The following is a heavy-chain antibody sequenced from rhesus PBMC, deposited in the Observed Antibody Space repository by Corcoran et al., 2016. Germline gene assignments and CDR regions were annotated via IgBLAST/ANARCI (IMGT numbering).Heavy chain of an antibody. J-gene: IGHJ6*01. CDR2: INPYNGNT. D-gene: IGHD6-25*01. CDR1: GYTFTDFS. V-gene: IGHV1S2*01. Sequence: QVQLVQAGAEVKKLGSSVQVPCKASGYTFTDFSMHRARRAPLQELEWMGWINPYNGNTKYAQKFQDRVTMTRDTSTSTAYMELSSLRSEDTAVYYCARWGGRWIYYGLDSWGQGVVVTVSS. CDR3: ARWGGRWIYYGLDS.